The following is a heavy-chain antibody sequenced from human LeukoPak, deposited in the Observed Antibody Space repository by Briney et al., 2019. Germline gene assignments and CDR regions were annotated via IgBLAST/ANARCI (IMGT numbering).Heavy chain of an antibody. D-gene: IGHD5-12*01. CDR3: ARLPSRGRFDP. Sequence: PSETLSLTCTVSGGSISSYYWSWIRQPPGKGLEWIGYIYYSGSTNYNPSLKSRVTISVDTSKNQFSLKLSSVTAADTAVYHCARLPSRGRFDPWGQGTLVTVSS. V-gene: IGHV4-59*01. J-gene: IGHJ5*02. CDR1: GGSISSYY. CDR2: IYYSGST.